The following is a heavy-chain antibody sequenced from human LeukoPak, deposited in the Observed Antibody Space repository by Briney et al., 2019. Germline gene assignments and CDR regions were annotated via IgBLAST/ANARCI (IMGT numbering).Heavy chain of an antibody. CDR1: GGSISSGGYY. CDR3: ARAGGFFSPFGY. CDR2: IYYSGST. D-gene: IGHD3-16*01. V-gene: IGHV4-31*03. Sequence: SETLSLTCTVSGGSISSGGYYWSWIRQHPGDGLEWIGYIYYSGSTYYNPSLKSRVTISIDTSKNQFSLELSSVTAADTAVYYCARAGGFFSPFGYWGQGTLVTVSS. J-gene: IGHJ4*02.